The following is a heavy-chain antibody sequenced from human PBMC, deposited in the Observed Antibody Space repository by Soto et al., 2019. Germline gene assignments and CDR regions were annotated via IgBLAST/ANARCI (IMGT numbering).Heavy chain of an antibody. CDR2: ISWNSANI. D-gene: IGHD3-22*01. Sequence: EMHLVESGGGLVQPGRSLTISCAASGFTFEDYAMHWVRQTPGKGLEWVSGISWNSANIIYADSVKGRFTISTDNAKNSRSLQMNSLRPEDTALYYCAKMVTWDSSGYYQGGFDCWGQGTLVTVSS. CDR3: AKMVTWDSSGYYQGGFDC. CDR1: GFTFEDYA. J-gene: IGHJ4*02. V-gene: IGHV3-9*01.